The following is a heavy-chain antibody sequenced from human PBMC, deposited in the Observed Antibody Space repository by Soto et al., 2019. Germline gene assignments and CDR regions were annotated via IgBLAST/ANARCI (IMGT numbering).Heavy chain of an antibody. V-gene: IGHV4-31*03. CDR3: ARAIRFLRGGDWFDP. Sequence: ASEILSLTCTVSGGSISSGGYYWSWIRQHPGKGLEWIGYIYYSGSTYYNPSLKSRVTISVDTSKNQFSLKLSSVTAADTAVYYCARAIRFLRGGDWFDPGAREPWSPSPQ. CDR1: GGSISSGGYY. D-gene: IGHD3-3*01. CDR2: IYYSGST. J-gene: IGHJ5*02.